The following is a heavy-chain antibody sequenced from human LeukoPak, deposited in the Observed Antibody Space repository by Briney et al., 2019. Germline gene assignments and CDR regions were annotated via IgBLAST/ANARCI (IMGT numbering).Heavy chain of an antibody. CDR1: GFTFSSYA. Sequence: PGGSLRLSCAASGFTFSSYAMHWVRQAPGKGLEWVAVISYDGSYKYYADSVKGRFTISRDNSKNTLYLQMNSLRAEDTAVYYCAREGYSYGYETLNYFDYWGQGTLVTVSS. D-gene: IGHD5-18*01. J-gene: IGHJ4*02. V-gene: IGHV3-30-3*01. CDR3: AREGYSYGYETLNYFDY. CDR2: ISYDGSYK.